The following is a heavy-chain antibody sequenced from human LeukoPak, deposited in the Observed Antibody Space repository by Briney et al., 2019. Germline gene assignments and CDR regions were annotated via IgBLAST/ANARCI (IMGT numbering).Heavy chain of an antibody. CDR3: ARDLGTMVRGVIFP. J-gene: IGHJ5*02. CDR2: TNTDGSST. D-gene: IGHD3-10*01. V-gene: IGHV3-74*01. Sequence: GGSLRLSCAASGFTFSSYWMHWVRQAPGKGLVWVSRTNTDGSSTSYADSVKGRFTISRDNAKNTLYLQMNSLRAEDTAVYYCARDLGTMVRGVIFPWGQGTLVTVSS. CDR1: GFTFSSYW.